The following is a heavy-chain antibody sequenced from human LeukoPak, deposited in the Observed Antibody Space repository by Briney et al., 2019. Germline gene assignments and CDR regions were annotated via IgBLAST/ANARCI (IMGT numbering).Heavy chain of an antibody. V-gene: IGHV1-18*01. CDR1: GCTFTSYG. CDR2: ISAYNGNT. Sequence: ASVKVSCKASGCTFTSYGISWVRQAPGQGLEWMGWISAYNGNTNYAQKLQGRVTMTTDTSTSTAYMELRSLRSDDTAVYYCARVSPQGVGSSGWLNYWGRGTLVTVSS. J-gene: IGHJ4*02. CDR3: ARVSPQGVGSSGWLNY. D-gene: IGHD6-19*01.